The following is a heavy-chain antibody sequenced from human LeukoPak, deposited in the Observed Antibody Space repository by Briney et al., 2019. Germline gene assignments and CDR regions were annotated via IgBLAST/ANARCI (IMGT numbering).Heavy chain of an antibody. V-gene: IGHV3-53*01. CDR1: GFVVSSKY. D-gene: IGHD6-13*01. J-gene: IGHJ4*02. CDR3: ATAVAAAPGAY. CDR2: IYSGGST. Sequence: GGSLRLSCAASGFVVSSKYMSWVRQAPGKGLEWVSTIYSGGSTYYADSVKGRFTISRDDAKNTLYLQMNSLRAEDTAVYFCATAVAAAPGAYWGQGTLVTVSS.